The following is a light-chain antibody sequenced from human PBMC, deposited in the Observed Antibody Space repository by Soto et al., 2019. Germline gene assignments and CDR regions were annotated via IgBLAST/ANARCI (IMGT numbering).Light chain of an antibody. CDR2: GAS. CDR1: QSVSSSY. J-gene: IGKJ1*01. V-gene: IGKV3-20*01. Sequence: EIVLTQSPGTLSLSPGERATLSCRASQSVSSSYLAWYQQKHGQAPRLLIYGASSRATGIPDRFSGSGSWTDLTLTISRLEPEDFEVYYCQQYGSSPRTFGQGTKVDIK. CDR3: QQYGSSPRT.